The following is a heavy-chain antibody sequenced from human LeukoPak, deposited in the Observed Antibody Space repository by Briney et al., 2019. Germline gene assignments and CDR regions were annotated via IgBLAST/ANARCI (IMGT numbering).Heavy chain of an antibody. Sequence: SETLSLTCAVYGGSFSGYYWSWIRQPPGKGLEWIGEINHSGSTNYNPSLKSRVTISVDTSKNQFSLKLSSVTAADTAVYCCARAAPITMIVVVISRHRYPYFDYWGQGTLVTVSS. D-gene: IGHD3-22*01. CDR2: INHSGST. V-gene: IGHV4-34*01. CDR3: ARAAPITMIVVVISRHRYPYFDY. CDR1: GGSFSGYY. J-gene: IGHJ4*02.